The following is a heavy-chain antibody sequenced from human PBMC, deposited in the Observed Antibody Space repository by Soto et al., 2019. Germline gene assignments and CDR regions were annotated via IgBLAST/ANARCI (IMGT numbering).Heavy chain of an antibody. CDR3: AKATPIWFVELLSPYYYYYGMDV. CDR1: GFTFSSYG. J-gene: IGHJ6*02. Sequence: PGGSLRLSCAASGFTFSSYGMHWVRQAPGKGLEWVAVISYDGSNKYYADSVKGRFTISRDNSKNTLYLQMNSLRAEDTAVYYCAKATPIWFVELLSPYYYYYGMDVWGQGTTVTVSS. CDR2: ISYDGSNK. V-gene: IGHV3-30*18. D-gene: IGHD3-10*01.